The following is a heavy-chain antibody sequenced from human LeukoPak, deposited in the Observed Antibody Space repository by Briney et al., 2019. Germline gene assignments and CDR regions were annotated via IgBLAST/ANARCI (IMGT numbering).Heavy chain of an antibody. J-gene: IGHJ4*02. V-gene: IGHV3-23*01. CDR1: GFTFSSYA. Sequence: GESLRLSCAASGFTFSSYAMSWVRQAPGKGLEWVSAISGSGGSTYYADSVKGRFTISRDNSKNTLYLQMNSLRAEDTAVYYCAKTSSITIFGVVVQFDYWGQGTLVTVSS. CDR3: AKTSSITIFGVVVQFDY. D-gene: IGHD3-3*01. CDR2: ISGSGGST.